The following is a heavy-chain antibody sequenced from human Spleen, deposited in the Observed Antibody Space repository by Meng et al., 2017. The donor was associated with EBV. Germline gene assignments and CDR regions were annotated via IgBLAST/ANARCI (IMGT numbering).Heavy chain of an antibody. CDR2: VSHDGSNK. Sequence: VQLVRPGGGVFQLGSSLRLSWPVSGFTFSTSVMHWVRQAPGKGLEWVALVSHDGSNKEYADSVKGRFSISRDNSEDTLFVQMNSLTVEDTAVYYCAREDGSSGRAGFFGLWGRGTLVTVSS. J-gene: IGHJ2*01. CDR3: AREDGSSGRAGFFGL. CDR1: GFTFSTSV. V-gene: IGHV3-30-3*01. D-gene: IGHD6-19*01.